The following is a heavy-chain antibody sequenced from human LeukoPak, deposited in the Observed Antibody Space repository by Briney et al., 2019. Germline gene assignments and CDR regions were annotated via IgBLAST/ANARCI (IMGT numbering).Heavy chain of an antibody. V-gene: IGHV4-39*01. J-gene: IGHJ4*02. CDR3: ARNQSTSRETYFDY. CDR2: IYSSGST. Sequence: SETLSLTCTVSGGSISSNNYYWGWIRQPRGKGLEWIGSIYSSGSTSYSPSLKSRVTISVDTSKNQFSLKLTSVTAADTAVYYCARNQSTSRETYFDYWGQGTLVTVSS. D-gene: IGHD1-26*01. CDR1: GGSISSNNYY.